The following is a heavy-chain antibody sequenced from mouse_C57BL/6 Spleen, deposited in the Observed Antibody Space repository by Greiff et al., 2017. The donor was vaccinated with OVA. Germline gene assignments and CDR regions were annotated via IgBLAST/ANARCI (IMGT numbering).Heavy chain of an antibody. CDR2: IDPETGGT. V-gene: IGHV1-15*01. CDR3: TRWDDDY. CDR1: GYTFTDYE. D-gene: IGHD4-1*01. Sequence: QVQLKQSGAELVRPGASVTLSCKASGYTFTDYEMHWVKQTPVHGLEWIGAIDPETGGTAYNQKFKGKAILTADKSSSTAYMELRSLTSEDSAVYYCTRWDDDYWGQGTTLTVSS. J-gene: IGHJ2*01.